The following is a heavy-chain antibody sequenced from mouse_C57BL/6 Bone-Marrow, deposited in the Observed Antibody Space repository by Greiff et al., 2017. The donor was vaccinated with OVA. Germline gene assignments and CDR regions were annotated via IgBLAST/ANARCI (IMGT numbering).Heavy chain of an antibody. CDR2: IDPEDGDT. D-gene: IGHD2-5*01. CDR1: GFNIKDYY. CDR3: TTSYYSNWVPFAY. J-gene: IGHJ3*01. V-gene: IGHV14-1*01. Sequence: EVQLQQSGAELVRPGASVKLSCTASGFNIKDYYMHWVKQRPEQGLAWIGRIDPEDGDTESAPKFQGKATMTADTSSNTAYLQLSSLTSEDTAVYYGTTSYYSNWVPFAYWGQGTLVTVSA.